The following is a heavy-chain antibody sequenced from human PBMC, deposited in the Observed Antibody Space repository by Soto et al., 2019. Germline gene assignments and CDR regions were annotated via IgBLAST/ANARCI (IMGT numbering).Heavy chain of an antibody. CDR2: IIPIFGTA. D-gene: IGHD6-19*01. V-gene: IGHV1-69*01. J-gene: IGHJ3*02. CDR1: GGTFSSYA. CDR3: ARDLSGWEHDAFDI. Sequence: QVQLVKSGAEVKKPGSSVKVSCTASGGTFSSYAISWVLQAPGQGLEWMGGIIPIFGTANYAQKFQGRVTITADESTSTAYMELSSLRSEDTAVYYCARDLSGWEHDAFDIWGQGTMVTVSS.